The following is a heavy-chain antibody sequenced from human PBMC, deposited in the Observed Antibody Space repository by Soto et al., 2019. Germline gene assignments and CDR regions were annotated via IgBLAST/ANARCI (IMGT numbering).Heavy chain of an antibody. CDR2: ISWNSGNI. CDR3: AKDHMAWAGLFDS. V-gene: IGHV3-9*01. D-gene: IGHD6-19*01. J-gene: IGHJ4*02. CDR1: GFTFDNYA. Sequence: EVQLMESGGGLVQPGRSLRLSCAASGFTFDNYAMHWVRQVPGKGLEWVSGISWNSGNIGYADSVNGRFTISRDNAQNSLYLQMNSLRSEDTAFYYCAKDHMAWAGLFDSWGQGTLVTVSS.